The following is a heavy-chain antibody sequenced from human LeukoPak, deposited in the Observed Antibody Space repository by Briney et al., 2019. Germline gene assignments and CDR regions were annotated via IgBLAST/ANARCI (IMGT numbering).Heavy chain of an antibody. V-gene: IGHV3-23*01. D-gene: IGHD2-15*01. CDR2: ISGSGGST. CDR1: GFTRRYD. J-gene: IGHJ4*02. CDR3: AKVGGDIVVVVAANIDY. Sequence: GGSLRLSCVASGFTRRYDIHWVRQATGKRLEWVSAISGSGGSTYYADSVKGRFTISRDNSKNTLYLQMNSLRAEDTAVYYCAKVGGDIVVVVAANIDYWGQGTLVTVSS.